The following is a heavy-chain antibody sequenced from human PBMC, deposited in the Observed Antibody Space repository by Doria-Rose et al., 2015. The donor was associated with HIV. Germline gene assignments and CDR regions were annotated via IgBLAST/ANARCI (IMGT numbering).Heavy chain of an antibody. CDR3: ARIKSSRWYHKYYFDF. D-gene: IGHD6-13*01. Sequence: VTLKESGPVLVKPTETLTLTRTVSGVSLSSPGMGVSWIRQPPGKALEWLADIFSDDERSYKTSLKSRLTIFRGTSKSQVVLTMTDMDPVDTATYYCARIKSSRWYHKYYFDFWGQGTLVIISA. V-gene: IGHV2-26*01. CDR1: GVSLSSPGMG. CDR2: IFSDDER. J-gene: IGHJ4*02.